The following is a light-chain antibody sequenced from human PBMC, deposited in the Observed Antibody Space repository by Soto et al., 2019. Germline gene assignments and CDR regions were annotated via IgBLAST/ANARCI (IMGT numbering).Light chain of an antibody. Sequence: QSVLTQPPSVSGAPGQRVTISCTGSSSNIGAGYDVHWYQQLPGTAPKLLIYGNSNRPSGVPDRFSGSKSGTSASLAITGLQAEDEADYYCQSYDSRLSGLVFGGVTKLTVL. CDR2: GNS. V-gene: IGLV1-40*01. CDR1: SSNIGAGYD. CDR3: QSYDSRLSGLV. J-gene: IGLJ2*01.